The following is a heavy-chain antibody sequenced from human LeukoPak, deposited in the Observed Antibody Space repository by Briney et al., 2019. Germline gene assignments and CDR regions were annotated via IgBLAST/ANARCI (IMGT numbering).Heavy chain of an antibody. V-gene: IGHV3-30-3*01. D-gene: IGHD3-10*02. CDR2: ISYDGSKK. CDR1: GFTFSNYV. J-gene: IGHJ6*04. CDR3: AELGITMIGGV. Sequence: GGSLRLSCAASGFTFSNYVIHWVRQAPGKGLEGVAVISYDGSKKYYADSVKGRFTISRDNAKNSLYLQMNSLRAEDTAVYYCAELGITMIGGVWGKGTTVTISS.